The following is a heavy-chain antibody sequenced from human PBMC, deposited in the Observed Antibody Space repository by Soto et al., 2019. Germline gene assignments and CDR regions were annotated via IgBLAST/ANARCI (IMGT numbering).Heavy chain of an antibody. V-gene: IGHV3-53*01. CDR2: LYSGGQT. Sequence: PGGSLRLSCSVSGFNFDNSYMRWVRQAPGKGLEWVSILYSGGQTYYTESVRGRFTISRDISKNTLDLQMNRLTADDTAVYYCSKNNVAPAFVGFEYWGQGTLGTVSS. D-gene: IGHD2-2*01. CDR1: GFNFDNSY. J-gene: IGHJ4*02. CDR3: SKNNVAPAFVGFEY.